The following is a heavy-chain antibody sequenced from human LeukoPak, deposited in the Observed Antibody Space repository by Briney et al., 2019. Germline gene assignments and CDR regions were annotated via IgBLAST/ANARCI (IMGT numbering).Heavy chain of an antibody. J-gene: IGHJ4*02. CDR2: ISYTNII. CDR1: GFTFSTYS. CDR3: AREMSGWGD. V-gene: IGHV3-48*01. D-gene: IGHD6-19*01. Sequence: GGSLRLSCAASGFTFSTYSMNWVRQAPGKGLEWVSYISYTNIIYYADSVKGRFTISRDNAKNSLYPQMNSLRAEDTAVYYCAREMSGWGDWGQGTLVTVSS.